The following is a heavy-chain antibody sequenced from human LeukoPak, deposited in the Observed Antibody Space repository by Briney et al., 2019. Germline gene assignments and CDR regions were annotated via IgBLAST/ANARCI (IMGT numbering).Heavy chain of an antibody. CDR1: GFTFSSYS. CDR2: ISSSSSYI. CDR3: AKDLHFGITMVRGVFH. D-gene: IGHD3-10*01. V-gene: IGHV3-21*04. J-gene: IGHJ4*02. Sequence: PGGSLRLSCAASGFTFSSYSMNWVRQAPGKGLEWVSFISSSSSYIYYADSVKGRFTISRDNSKNTLYLQMNSLRAEDTAVYYCAKDLHFGITMVRGVFHWGQGTLVTVSS.